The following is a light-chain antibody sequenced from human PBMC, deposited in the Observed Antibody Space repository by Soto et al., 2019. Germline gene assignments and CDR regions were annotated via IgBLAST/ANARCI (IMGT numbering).Light chain of an antibody. Sequence: DIQMTQSPSSLSASVGYRFTITCQASQNINNYLNWYQQKPGKAPKLLIYAASTLQSGVPSRFSGSGSGTDCTLTISSLQPEDFETYYCQQSYSNPITFGQGTRLEIK. J-gene: IGKJ5*01. CDR1: QNINNY. V-gene: IGKV1-39*01. CDR2: AAS. CDR3: QQSYSNPIT.